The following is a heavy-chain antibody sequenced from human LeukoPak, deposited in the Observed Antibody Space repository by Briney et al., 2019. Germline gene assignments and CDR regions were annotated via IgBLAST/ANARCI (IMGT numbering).Heavy chain of an antibody. V-gene: IGHV3-30-3*01. CDR3: ARVAVPMIVVAINTDY. J-gene: IGHJ4*02. CDR1: GFTFSSYA. CDR2: IPYDGSNK. D-gene: IGHD3-22*01. Sequence: PGGSLRLSCAASGFTFSSYAMQWVRQAPGKGLEWVAVIPYDGSNKYYADSVKGRFTISRDNSKNTLYLQMNSLRAEDTAVYYCARVAVPMIVVAINTDYWGQGTLVTVSS.